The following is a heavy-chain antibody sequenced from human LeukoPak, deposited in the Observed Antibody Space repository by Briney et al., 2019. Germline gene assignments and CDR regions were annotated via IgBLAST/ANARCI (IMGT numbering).Heavy chain of an antibody. Sequence: SETLSLTCTVSGGSISSSSYYWGRLRQPPGKGLEWFGSIYYSGSTYYNPSLKSRVTISAYTSKNQFSLKLSSVTAADTAVYYCASPYYDFWSGSTYGMDVWGQGTTVTVSS. CDR3: ASPYYDFWSGSTYGMDV. J-gene: IGHJ6*02. D-gene: IGHD3-3*01. V-gene: IGHV4-39*01. CDR1: GGSISSSSYY. CDR2: IYYSGST.